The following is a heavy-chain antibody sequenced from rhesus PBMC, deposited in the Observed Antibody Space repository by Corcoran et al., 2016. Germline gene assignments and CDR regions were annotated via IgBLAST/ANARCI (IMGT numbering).Heavy chain of an antibody. CDR2: IYWDDDK. J-gene: IGHJ4*01. V-gene: IGHV2-1*01. CDR1: GFSLSTSGMG. Sequence: QVTLKESGPALVKSTQTLTLTCTFSGFSLSTSGMGVGWIRQPPGKTLEWLAHIYWDDDKRYSASLKSRLTISKDTSKTQVVLTMTNMDPVDTATYYCARRRSSDSDFDYWGQGVLVTVSS. CDR3: ARRRSSDSDFDY. D-gene: IGHD4-29*01.